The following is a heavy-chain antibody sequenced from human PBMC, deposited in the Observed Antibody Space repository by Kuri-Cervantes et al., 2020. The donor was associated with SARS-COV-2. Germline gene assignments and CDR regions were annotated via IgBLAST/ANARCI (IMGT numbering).Heavy chain of an antibody. V-gene: IGHV3-30*02. Sequence: WGSLRLSCTASGFTFSSFGIHWVRQTPGKGLGWVAFIRYDGNSKFYEDSVKGRFTISRDNSRNTLFLQMSGLKSEDTSIYYCAKDRGAYQNALAYWGQGTLVTVSS. J-gene: IGHJ4*02. CDR2: IRYDGNSK. CDR1: GFTFSSFG. CDR3: AKDRGAYQNALAY. D-gene: IGHD1-26*01.